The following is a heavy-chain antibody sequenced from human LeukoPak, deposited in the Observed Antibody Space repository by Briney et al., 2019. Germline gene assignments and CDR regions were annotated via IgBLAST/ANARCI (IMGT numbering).Heavy chain of an antibody. CDR3: AKDRGYCSSTSCYTVNWFDP. CDR2: IRYDGSNK. J-gene: IGHJ5*02. V-gene: IGHV3-30*02. D-gene: IGHD2-2*02. CDR1: GFTFSSYG. Sequence: PGGSLRLSCAASGFTFSSYGMHWVRQAPGKGLEWVAFIRYDGSNKYYADSVKGRFTISRDNSKNTLYLQMNSLRAEDTAVYYCAKDRGYCSSTSCYTVNWFDPWGQGTLVTVSS.